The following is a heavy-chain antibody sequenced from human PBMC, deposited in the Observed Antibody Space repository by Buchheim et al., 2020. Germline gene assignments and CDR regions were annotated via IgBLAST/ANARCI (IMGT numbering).Heavy chain of an antibody. Sequence: QLQLQESGSGLVKPSQTLSLTCAVSGGSISSGGYSWRWIRQPPGKGLEWIGYIYHSGSTYYNPSPKSRVTIAVERSKNQFSLKLSSVTAADTAVYYCASLETGTTHFDYWGQGTL. D-gene: IGHD1-7*01. J-gene: IGHJ4*02. CDR3: ASLETGTTHFDY. CDR1: GGSISSGGYS. CDR2: IYHSGST. V-gene: IGHV4-30-2*01.